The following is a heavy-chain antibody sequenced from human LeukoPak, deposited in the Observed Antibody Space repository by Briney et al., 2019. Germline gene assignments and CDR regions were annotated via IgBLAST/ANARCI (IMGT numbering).Heavy chain of an antibody. J-gene: IGHJ4*02. V-gene: IGHV3-21*01. CDR3: ARDGSSGYSLKAPPTDY. D-gene: IGHD3-22*01. Sequence: GGSLRLSCAASGFTFSSYSMNWVRQAPGKGLEWVSSISSSGSYIYYADSVKGRFTISRDNAKNSLYLQMNSLRAEDTAVYYCARDGSSGYSLKAPPTDYWGQGTLVTVSS. CDR2: ISSSGSYI. CDR1: GFTFSSYS.